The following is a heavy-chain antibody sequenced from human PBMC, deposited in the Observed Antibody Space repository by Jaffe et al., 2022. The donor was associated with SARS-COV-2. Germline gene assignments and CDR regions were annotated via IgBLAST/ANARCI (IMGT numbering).Heavy chain of an antibody. CDR2: IYYSGST. V-gene: IGHV4-39*01. D-gene: IGHD2-15*01. J-gene: IGHJ5*02. Sequence: QLQLQESGPGLVKPSETLSLTCTVSGGSISSSSYYWGWIRQPPGKGLEWIGSIYYSGSTYYNPSLKSRVTISVDTSKNQFSLKLSSVTAADTAVYYCARHSGYCSGGSCSGFDPWGQGTLVTVSS. CDR3: ARHSGYCSGGSCSGFDP. CDR1: GGSISSSSYY.